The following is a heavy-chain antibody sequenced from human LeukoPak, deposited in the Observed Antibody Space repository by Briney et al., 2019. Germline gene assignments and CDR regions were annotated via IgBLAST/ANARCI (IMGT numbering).Heavy chain of an antibody. J-gene: IGHJ4*02. D-gene: IGHD4-17*01. Sequence: SETLSLTCTVSGGSISRSSYYWGWIRQPPGKGLEWIGSIYYSGSTYYNPSLKSRVTISVDTSKNQFSLKLSSVTAADTAVYYCASSVYGDLHQPFDYWGQGTLVTVSS. CDR1: GGSISRSSYY. V-gene: IGHV4-39*01. CDR3: ASSVYGDLHQPFDY. CDR2: IYYSGST.